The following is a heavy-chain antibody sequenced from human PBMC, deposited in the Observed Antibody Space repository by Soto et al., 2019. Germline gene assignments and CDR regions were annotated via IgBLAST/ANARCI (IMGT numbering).Heavy chain of an antibody. J-gene: IGHJ6*02. CDR2: IYYSGST. D-gene: IGHD2-15*01. CDR3: AGLLADGMDV. Sequence: SETLSLTCTVSGGSISSYYWSWIRQPPGKGLEWIGYIYYSGSTNYNPSLKSRVTISVDTSKNQFSLKLSSVTAADTAVYYCAGLLADGMDVWGQGTTVTVSS. V-gene: IGHV4-59*01. CDR1: GGSISSYY.